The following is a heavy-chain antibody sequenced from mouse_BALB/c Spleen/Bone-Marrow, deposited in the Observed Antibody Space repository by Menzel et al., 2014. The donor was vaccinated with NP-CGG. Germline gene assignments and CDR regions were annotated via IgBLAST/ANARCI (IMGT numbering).Heavy chain of an antibody. CDR2: INPYNDGN. V-gene: IGHV1-14*01. D-gene: IGHD2-10*01. CDR3: ARPYYGNYDAMDY. J-gene: IGHJ4*01. CDR1: GYTFTSSV. Sequence: EVQLQESGPELVKPGASVKMSCKASGYTFTSSVMHWVKQKPGQGLEWIGYINPYNDGNKYNEKFKGKATLTSDKSSSTAYMELSSLTPEDSAVYYCARPYYGNYDAMDYWGQGTSVTVSS.